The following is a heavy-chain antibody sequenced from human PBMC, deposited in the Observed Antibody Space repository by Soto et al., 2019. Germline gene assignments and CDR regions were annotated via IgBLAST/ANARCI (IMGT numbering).Heavy chain of an antibody. Sequence: SVKVSCKASGGTFDSYAISWVRQAPGQGLEWMGGVIPMFLKSNYAQKFQGRVTITADKSTNTVYMEMNSLKSEDTAVYYCVRGGGEMANPPPYLYWGQGTQVTVSS. CDR1: GGTFDSYA. V-gene: IGHV1-69*06. CDR2: VIPMFLKS. CDR3: VRGGGEMANPPPYLY. D-gene: IGHD3-16*01. J-gene: IGHJ4*02.